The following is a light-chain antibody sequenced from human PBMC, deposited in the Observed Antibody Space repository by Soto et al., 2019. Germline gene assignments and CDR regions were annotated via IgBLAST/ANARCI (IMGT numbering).Light chain of an antibody. CDR3: QSYDTTLRTPL. Sequence: QSVLTQPPSVSGAPGQRVIISCTGSSSNIGAGHAVHWYQQLPGTAPRLLIHGDNNRPSGAPDRFSASKSDTSASLAIAWLQAEDEANYYCQSYDTTLRTPLFGGGTKVTAL. CDR1: SSNIGAGHA. CDR2: GDN. J-gene: IGLJ2*01. V-gene: IGLV1-40*01.